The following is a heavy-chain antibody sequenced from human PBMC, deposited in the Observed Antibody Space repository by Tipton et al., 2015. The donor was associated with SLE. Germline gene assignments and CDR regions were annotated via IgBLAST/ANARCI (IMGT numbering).Heavy chain of an antibody. CDR2: IKSKTDGGTT. V-gene: IGHV3-15*01. CDR1: GFTFSNAW. CDR3: TTVGGQHTTVTTAPFGY. J-gene: IGHJ4*02. Sequence: GSLRLSCAASGFTFSNAWLSWVRQAPGKGLEWVGRIKSKTDGGTTDKAAPVKGRFTISRDDSKNTLYLQMNSLKTEDTAVYYCTTVGGQHTTVTTAPFGYWGQGTLVTVSS. D-gene: IGHD4-11*01.